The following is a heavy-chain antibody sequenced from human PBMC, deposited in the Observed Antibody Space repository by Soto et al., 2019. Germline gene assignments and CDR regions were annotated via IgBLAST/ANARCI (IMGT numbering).Heavy chain of an antibody. CDR1: GFSLSTSGAG. D-gene: IGHD4-17*01. Sequence: QITLEESGPTLVKPTQTLNLTCTFSGFSLSTSGAGVGWIRQPAGKALEWLALISWKDDKRYNPGLKSRLSITKDTSKSQVVLTMTNVDPVDTATYFCAHRYGGNFYRWYFDFWGQGTLVTVSS. V-gene: IGHV2-5*01. CDR3: AHRYGGNFYRWYFDF. J-gene: IGHJ4*02. CDR2: ISWKDDK.